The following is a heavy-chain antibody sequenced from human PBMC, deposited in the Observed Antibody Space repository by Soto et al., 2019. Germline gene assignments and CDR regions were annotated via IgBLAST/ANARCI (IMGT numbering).Heavy chain of an antibody. CDR2: IYTSGST. D-gene: IGHD1-26*01. CDR1: GGSLSSYY. V-gene: IGHV4-4*07. J-gene: IGHJ5*02. Sequence: ASETLSLTCIVSGGSLSSYYWSWIRQPAGKGLEWIGRIYTSGSTNYNPSLKSRVTMSVDTSKNRFSLKLSSVTAADTAMYYCARTKGIYSGANWFDPWGQGTLVTVSS. CDR3: ARTKGIYSGANWFDP.